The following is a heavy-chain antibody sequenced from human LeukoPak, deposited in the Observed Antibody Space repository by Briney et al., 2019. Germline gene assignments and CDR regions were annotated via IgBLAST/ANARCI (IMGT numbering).Heavy chain of an antibody. J-gene: IGHJ5*02. CDR2: SGST. V-gene: IGHV4-59*01. D-gene: IGHD3-3*01. CDR3: AREPPISTIFGVVTAP. CDR1: GGSISSYY. Sequence: PSETLSLICTVSGGSISSYYWSWIRQPPGKGLEWIGYSGSTNYNPSLKSRVTISVDTSKNQFSLKLSSVTAADTAVYYCAREPPISTIFGVVTAPWGQGTLVTVSS.